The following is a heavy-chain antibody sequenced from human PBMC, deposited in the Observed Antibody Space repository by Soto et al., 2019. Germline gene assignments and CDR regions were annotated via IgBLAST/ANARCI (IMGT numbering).Heavy chain of an antibody. CDR2: ISYDGSNK. V-gene: IGHV3-30*18. Sequence: GGSLRLSCAASGFTFSSYGMHWVRQAPGKGLEWVAVISYDGSNKYYADSVKGRFTISRDNSKNTLYLQMNSLRAEDTAMYYCAKVRVGIDVDFDYWGQGALVTVSS. CDR3: AKVRVGIDVDFDY. J-gene: IGHJ4*02. D-gene: IGHD2-21*01. CDR1: GFTFSSYG.